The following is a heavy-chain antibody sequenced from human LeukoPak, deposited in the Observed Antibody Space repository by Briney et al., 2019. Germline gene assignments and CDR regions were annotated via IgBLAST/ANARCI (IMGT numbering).Heavy chain of an antibody. J-gene: IGHJ4*02. CDR3: ARGYYYGSGSYNPYDY. CDR2: IIPIFGTA. D-gene: IGHD3-10*01. CDR1: GGTFSSYA. Sequence: SVKVSCTASGGTFSSYAISWVRQAPGQGLEWMGGIIPIFGTANYAQKFQGRVTITADKSTSTAYMELSSLRSEDTAVYYCARGYYYGSGSYNPYDYWGQGTLVTVSS. V-gene: IGHV1-69*06.